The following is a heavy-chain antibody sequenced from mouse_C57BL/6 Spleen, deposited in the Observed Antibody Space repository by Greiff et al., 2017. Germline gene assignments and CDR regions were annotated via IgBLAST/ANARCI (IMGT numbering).Heavy chain of an antibody. V-gene: IGHV5-16*01. CDR2: INYDGSST. CDR1: GFTFSDYY. J-gene: IGHJ4*01. Sequence: EVKLVESEGGLVQPGSSMKLSCTASGFTFSDYYMAWVRQVPEKGLEWVANINYDGSSTYYLDSLKSRFIISRDNAKNILYLQMSSLKSEDTATYYCARDPCNYGNYGAMDYWGQGTSVTVSS. CDR3: ARDPCNYGNYGAMDY. D-gene: IGHD2-1*01.